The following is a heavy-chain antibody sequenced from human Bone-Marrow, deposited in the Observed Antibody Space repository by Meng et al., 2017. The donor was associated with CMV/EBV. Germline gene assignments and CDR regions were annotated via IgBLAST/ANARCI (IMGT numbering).Heavy chain of an antibody. CDR3: TTLEAIVVVPAATPNYYYGMDV. J-gene: IGHJ6*02. D-gene: IGHD2-2*02. V-gene: IGHV3-15*01. Sequence: GESLKISCAASGFTFSNAWMSWVRQAPGKGLEWVGRIKSKTDGGTTDYAAPVKGRFTIPRDDSKNTLYLQMNSLKTEDTAVYYCTTLEAIVVVPAATPNYYYGMDVWGQGTTVTVSS. CDR2: IKSKTDGGTT. CDR1: GFTFSNAW.